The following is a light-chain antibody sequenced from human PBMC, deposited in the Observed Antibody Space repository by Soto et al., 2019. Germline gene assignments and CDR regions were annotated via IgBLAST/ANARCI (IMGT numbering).Light chain of an antibody. CDR3: SAYGRTTTRVAL. CDR1: SSDVGGYNY. V-gene: IGLV2-14*01. Sequence: QSALTQPASVSGSPGQSITISCTGTSSDVGGYNYVSWYQQHPGKAPKLMIYEVNYRPSGVSNRFSGSKSGNTASLTISGLRAEDEGDYYCSAYGRTTTRVALFGGGTKLTVL. CDR2: EVN. J-gene: IGLJ2*01.